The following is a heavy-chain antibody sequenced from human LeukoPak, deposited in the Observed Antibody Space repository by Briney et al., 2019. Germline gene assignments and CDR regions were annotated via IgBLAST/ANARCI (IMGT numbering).Heavy chain of an antibody. CDR3: ATEADGGPDY. CDR1: GFTFSNAW. V-gene: IGHV3-15*01. J-gene: IGHJ4*02. D-gene: IGHD4-23*01. CDR2: IKSKTDGGTT. Sequence: GGSLRLSYAASGFTFSNAWMSWVRQAPGKGLEWVGRIKSKTDGGTTDYAAPVKGRFTISRDDSKNTLYLLMNSLKTDDTAVYYCATEADGGPDYWGQGTLVTVSS.